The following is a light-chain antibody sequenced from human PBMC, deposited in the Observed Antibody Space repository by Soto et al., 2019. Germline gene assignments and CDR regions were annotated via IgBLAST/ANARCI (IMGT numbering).Light chain of an antibody. V-gene: IGLV2-8*01. CDR3: SSYAGSNNFV. CDR2: EVS. J-gene: IGLJ1*01. Sequence: QSALTQPPSASGSPGQSVTISCPGTSSDVGGYNYVSWYQQHPGKTPKLMIYEVSERPSGVPDRFSGCKSSNTASLTVSGLQAEDEADYYCSSYAGSNNFVFGTGTKVTVL. CDR1: SSDVGGYNY.